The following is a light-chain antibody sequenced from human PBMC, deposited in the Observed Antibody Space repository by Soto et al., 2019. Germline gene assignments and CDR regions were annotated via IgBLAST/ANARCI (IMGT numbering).Light chain of an antibody. J-gene: IGKJ5*01. CDR3: QQYSSSRT. CDR2: GGS. V-gene: IGKV3-20*01. CDR1: QSVISNH. Sequence: DIFLTQSPGTLSLSPGERATLSFMASQSVISNHLAWYQQKPGQAPRLLIYGGSSRATGIPVRFSGSGSETDFTLTITRLEPEDFAVYYCQQYSSSRTFGQGTRLEIK.